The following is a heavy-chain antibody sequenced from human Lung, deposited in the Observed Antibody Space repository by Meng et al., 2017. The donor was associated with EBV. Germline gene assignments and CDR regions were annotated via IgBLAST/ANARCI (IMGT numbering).Heavy chain of an antibody. Sequence: QSEGWVNKPGASVQVTCKASGYTFTNYGIPWVRQAPGQGLEWMGWISAYNGDTNYAQTLQGRVTMTTDTSTSTAYMELRSLRSDDTAVYYCARVEVGITSGDYWGQGTLVTVSS. D-gene: IGHD1-26*01. CDR3: ARVEVGITSGDY. CDR1: GYTFTNYG. CDR2: ISAYNGDT. J-gene: IGHJ4*02. V-gene: IGHV1-18*01.